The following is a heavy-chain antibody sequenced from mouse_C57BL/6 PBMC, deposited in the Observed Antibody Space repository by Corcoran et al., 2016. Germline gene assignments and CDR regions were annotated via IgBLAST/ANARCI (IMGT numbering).Heavy chain of an antibody. CDR1: GYSITSGYY. D-gene: IGHD2-4*01. CDR3: ARGDYDRYWYFDV. J-gene: IGHJ1*03. Sequence: DVQLQESGPGLVKPSQSLSLTCSVTGYSITSGYYWNWIRQFPGNKLEWMGYISYDGSNNYNPSLKNRISITLDTSKNQFFLKLNSVTTEDTATYYCARGDYDRYWYFDVWGTGTTVTVSS. CDR2: ISYDGSN. V-gene: IGHV3-6*01.